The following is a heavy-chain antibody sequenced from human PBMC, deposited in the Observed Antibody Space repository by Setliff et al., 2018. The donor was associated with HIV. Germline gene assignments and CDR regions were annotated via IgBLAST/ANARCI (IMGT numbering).Heavy chain of an antibody. CDR3: ARWGDGYNSYDF. Sequence: KTSETLSLTCSVSGGSIDNNKYYWTWIRQPPGKGLEWIGSIYYNGITNYNPSLKSRVTISVDTSKNQFSLNVNSLTAADTAVYFCARWGDGYNSYDFWGQGTLVTVSS. V-gene: IGHV4-61*01. CDR2: IYYNGIT. J-gene: IGHJ4*02. D-gene: IGHD5-12*01. CDR1: GGSIDNNKYY.